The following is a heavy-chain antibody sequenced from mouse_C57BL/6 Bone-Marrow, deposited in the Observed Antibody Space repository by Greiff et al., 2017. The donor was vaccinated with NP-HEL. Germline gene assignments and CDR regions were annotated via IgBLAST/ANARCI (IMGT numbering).Heavy chain of an antibody. CDR3: TRGGVSDDYGLRGY. CDR1: GYTFTSYW. D-gene: IGHD2-4*01. V-gene: IGHV1-5*01. CDR2: IYPGNSDT. Sequence: VQLQQSGTVLARPGASVKMSCKTSGYTFTSYWMHWVKQRPGQGLEWIGAIYPGNSDTSYNQKFKGKAKLTAVTSASPAYMELSSLTNEDSAVDDCTRGGVSDDYGLRGYWGQGTTLTVSS. J-gene: IGHJ2*01.